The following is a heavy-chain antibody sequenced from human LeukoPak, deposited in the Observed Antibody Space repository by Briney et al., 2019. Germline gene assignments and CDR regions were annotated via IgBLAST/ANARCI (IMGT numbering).Heavy chain of an antibody. CDR3: ARGRPMSRDAFDI. D-gene: IGHD3-22*01. CDR2: IYYSGST. Sequence: SQTLSLTCTVSGGSISSGDYYWSWIRQPPGKGLEWIGYIYYSGSTYYNPSLKSRVTISLDTSKNQFSLKLNSVTAADTAVYHCARGRPMSRDAFDIWGQGTMVTVSS. CDR1: GGSISSGDYY. V-gene: IGHV4-30-4*01. J-gene: IGHJ3*02.